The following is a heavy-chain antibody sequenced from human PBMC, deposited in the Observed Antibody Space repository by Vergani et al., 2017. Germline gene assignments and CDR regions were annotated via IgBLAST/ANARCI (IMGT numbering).Heavy chain of an antibody. Sequence: EVQLVEYGGGLVQPGGSLRLSCAASGFTFSSYSMNWVRQAPGKGLEWVSYISSSSSTIYYADSVKGRFTISRDNAKNSLYLQMNSLRAEDTAVYYCARDPLYSSGWFDYWGQGTLVTVSS. CDR2: ISSSSSTI. CDR3: ARDPLYSSGWFDY. V-gene: IGHV3-48*04. J-gene: IGHJ4*02. D-gene: IGHD6-19*01. CDR1: GFTFSSYS.